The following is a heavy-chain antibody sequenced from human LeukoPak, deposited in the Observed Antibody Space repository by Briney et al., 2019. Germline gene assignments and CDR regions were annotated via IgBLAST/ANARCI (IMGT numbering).Heavy chain of an antibody. CDR2: IYTSGST. D-gene: IGHD3-16*02. Sequence: PSETLSLTCTVSGGSISSGSYYWSWIRQPAGKGLEWIGRIYTSGSTNYNPSLKSRVTISVDTSKNQFSLKLSSVTAADTAVYYCARGGIMITFGGVIADNWFDPWGQGTLVTVSS. CDR1: GGSISSGSYY. V-gene: IGHV4-61*02. CDR3: ARGGIMITFGGVIADNWFDP. J-gene: IGHJ5*02.